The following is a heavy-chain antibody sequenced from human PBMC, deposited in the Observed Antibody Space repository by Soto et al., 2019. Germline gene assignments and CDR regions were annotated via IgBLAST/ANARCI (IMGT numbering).Heavy chain of an antibody. V-gene: IGHV4-4*02. CDR1: GDSIDKTNW. J-gene: IGHJ6*02. CDR2: IYYRGNT. CDR3: ARAGAYALDV. Sequence: QVQLQESGPGLVQPSETLSLTCAVSGDSIDKTNWLNWVRQPPGKGLEWIGEIYYRGNTNYNPSLKXXVXMXXDTSRNQFSLNLNSVTAADTAIYYCARAGAYALDVWGQGTTVTVSS.